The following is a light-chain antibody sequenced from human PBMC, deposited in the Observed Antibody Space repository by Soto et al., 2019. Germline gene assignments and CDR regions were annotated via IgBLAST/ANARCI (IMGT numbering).Light chain of an antibody. V-gene: IGLV2-8*01. CDR2: EVS. J-gene: IGLJ2*01. CDR1: SSDDGGYKF. CDR3: SSYGGSNTLV. Sequence: QSALTQPPSASGSPGQSVTISCTGTSSDDGGYKFVSWYQQHPGKAPKLKIYEVSMRPSGVPDRLSGSKSGNKASLTVSGLQAEDEADYYYSSYGGSNTLVFGGGTKLTFL.